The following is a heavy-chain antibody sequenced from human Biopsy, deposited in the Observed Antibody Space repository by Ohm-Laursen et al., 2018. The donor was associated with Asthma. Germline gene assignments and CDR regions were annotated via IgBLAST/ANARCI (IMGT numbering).Heavy chain of an antibody. V-gene: IGHV3-30*03. D-gene: IGHD3-22*01. Sequence: SLRLSCAASGFVFSRSAMHWVRQAPGKGLEWMAVVSSDGRKKYYEDSVKGRFTISRDNSRNRLYLQINRLTVEDSAVYFCARQSGQDYGDSSGFDIWGQGTKVAVSS. CDR2: VSSDGRKK. CDR3: ARQSGQDYGDSSGFDI. CDR1: GFVFSRSA. J-gene: IGHJ3*02.